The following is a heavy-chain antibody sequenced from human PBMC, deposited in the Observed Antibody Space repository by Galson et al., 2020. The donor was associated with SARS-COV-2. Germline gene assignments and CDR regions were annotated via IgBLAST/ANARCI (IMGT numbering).Heavy chain of an antibody. CDR1: GFTFSSYA. CDR3: ARSNSGSYYSFFDY. CDR2: ISYDGSNK. J-gene: IGHJ4*02. Sequence: GGSLRLSCPASGFTFSSYAMHWVRQAPGKGLEWVAVISYDGSNKYYADSVKGRFTISRDNSKNTLYLQMNSLRAEDTAVYYCARSNSGSYYSFFDYWGQGTLVTVSS. D-gene: IGHD1-26*01. V-gene: IGHV3-30-3*01.